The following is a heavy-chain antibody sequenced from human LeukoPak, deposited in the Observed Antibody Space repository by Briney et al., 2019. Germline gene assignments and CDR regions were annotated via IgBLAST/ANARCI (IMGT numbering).Heavy chain of an antibody. CDR2: ISAYNGNT. Sequence: SVKVSCKASGGTFSSYAISWVRQAPGQGLEWMGWISAYNGNTNYAQKLQGRVTMTTDTSTSTAYMELRSLRSDDTAVYYCARDEAYSSGWYSPIFDYWGQGTLVTVSS. D-gene: IGHD6-19*01. CDR1: GGTFSSYA. CDR3: ARDEAYSSGWYSPIFDY. V-gene: IGHV1-18*01. J-gene: IGHJ4*02.